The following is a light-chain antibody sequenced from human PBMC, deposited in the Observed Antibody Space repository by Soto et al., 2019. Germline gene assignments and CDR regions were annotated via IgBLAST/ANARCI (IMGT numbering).Light chain of an antibody. V-gene: IGLV2-14*01. J-gene: IGLJ1*01. CDR1: SSDGGGYNY. CDR3: SSYTTSNTRQIV. CDR2: DVS. Sequence: QPVLAQPASVAGSPGQSNTIFRTGTSSDGGGYNYVSWYQQHPGKDPKFLIYDVSNRPSGVSNRFSGSKSGNTASLTISGLQAEDEADYYCSSYTTSNTRQIVFGTGTKVTVL.